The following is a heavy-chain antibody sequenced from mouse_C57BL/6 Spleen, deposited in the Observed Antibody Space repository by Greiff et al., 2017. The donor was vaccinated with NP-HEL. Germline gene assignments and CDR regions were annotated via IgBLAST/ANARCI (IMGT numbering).Heavy chain of an antibody. CDR1: GYTFTSYW. CDR3: ARSYYGNYDYYAMDY. Sequence: QVQLQQPGAELVKPGASVKMSCKASGYTFTSYWITWVKQRPGQGLEWIGDLYPGSGSTNYNEKFKSKATLTVATSSTTAYMQLSSLTSEDSAVYYCARSYYGNYDYYAMDYWGQGTSVTVSS. V-gene: IGHV1-55*01. D-gene: IGHD2-10*01. J-gene: IGHJ4*01. CDR2: LYPGSGST.